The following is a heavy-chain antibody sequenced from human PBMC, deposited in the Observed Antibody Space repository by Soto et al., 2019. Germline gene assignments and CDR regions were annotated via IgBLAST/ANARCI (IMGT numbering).Heavy chain of an antibody. J-gene: IGHJ3*02. CDR2: INHSGST. CDR3: ARRRGYYGSGNPNFLDI. Sequence: PSETLSLTCAVYGGSFSGYYWSWIRQPPGKGLEWMGEINHSGSTNYNPSLKSRVTISVDTSKNQFSLKLSSVTAADTAVYYCARRRGYYGSGNPNFLDIWGQGTMVTVS. D-gene: IGHD3-10*01. V-gene: IGHV4-34*01. CDR1: GGSFSGYY.